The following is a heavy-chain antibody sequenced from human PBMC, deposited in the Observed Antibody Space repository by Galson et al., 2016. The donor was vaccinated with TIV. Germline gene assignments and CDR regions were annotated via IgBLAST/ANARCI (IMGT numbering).Heavy chain of an antibody. J-gene: IGHJ3*02. D-gene: IGHD4-17*01. CDR1: GGSINSGGYY. V-gene: IGHV4-31*03. CDR3: ARDENDYGVDAFDI. CDR2: IYYSGTT. Sequence: LTCSVSGGSINSGGYYWSWLRQHPGKGLEWIGYIYYSGTTQYNPSRKSRVSISVDTSKTQFSLNLSSVTAADTAVYYCARDENDYGVDAFDIWGQGTMVIVSS.